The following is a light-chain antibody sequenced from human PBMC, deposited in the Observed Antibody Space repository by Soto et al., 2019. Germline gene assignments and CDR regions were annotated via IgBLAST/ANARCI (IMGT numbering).Light chain of an antibody. Sequence: EIVLTQSPATLSLSPGERATLSCRASQSVSSNLAWYQQKPGQAPRLLIYGASIRATGIPARFSGSGSWTEFTLTISSLQSEDFAVYYCQQYNTWPPITFGQGTRLENK. CDR1: QSVSSN. CDR2: GAS. CDR3: QQYNTWPPIT. J-gene: IGKJ5*01. V-gene: IGKV3-15*01.